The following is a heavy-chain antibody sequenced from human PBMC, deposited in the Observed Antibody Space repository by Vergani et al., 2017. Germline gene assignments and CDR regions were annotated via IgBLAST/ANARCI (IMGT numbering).Heavy chain of an antibody. CDR2: ISPGASTV. D-gene: IGHD2-2*02. CDR3: AKNPGIPTTRHYYAMDV. V-gene: IGHV3-11*04. J-gene: IGHJ6*02. Sequence: QVQLVESGGGLVKPGGSLRLSCAASGFTFSDYNMSWIRQAPGKGLEWVSHISPGASTVSYTDSVTGRFTVSRDNDNNSLTLDMTTLRVEDTAVYYCAKNPGIPTTRHYYAMDVWGQGTTVTVSS. CDR1: GFTFSDYN.